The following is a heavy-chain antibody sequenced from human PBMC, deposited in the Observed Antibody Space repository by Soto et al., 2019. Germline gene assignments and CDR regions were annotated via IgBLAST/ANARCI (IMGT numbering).Heavy chain of an antibody. CDR2: INHSGST. V-gene: IGHV4-34*01. CDR1: GGSFSGYY. D-gene: IGHD2-2*01. CDR3: ARRCSSTSCKVHDYSLDWFDP. Sequence: PSETLSLTCAVYGGSFSGYYWSWIRQPPGKGLEWIGEINHSGSTNYNPSLKSRVTISVDTSKNQFSLKLSSVTAADTAVYYCARRCSSTSCKVHDYSLDWFDPWGQGTLVTVSS. J-gene: IGHJ5*02.